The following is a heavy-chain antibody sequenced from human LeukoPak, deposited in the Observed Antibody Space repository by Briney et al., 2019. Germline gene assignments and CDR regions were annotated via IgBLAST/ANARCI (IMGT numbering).Heavy chain of an antibody. V-gene: IGHV3-30*04. CDR1: GFTFSSYA. CDR3: AREKARYYYYGMDV. J-gene: IGHJ6*02. Sequence: GRSLRLSCAASGFTFSSYAMHWVRQAPGKGLEWVAVISYDGSNKYYADSVKGRFTISRDNSKNTLYLQMNSLRAEDTAVYYCAREKARYYYYGMDVWGQGTTVTVSS. CDR2: ISYDGSNK.